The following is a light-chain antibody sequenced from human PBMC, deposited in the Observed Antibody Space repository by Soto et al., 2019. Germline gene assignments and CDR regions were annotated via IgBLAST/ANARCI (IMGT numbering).Light chain of an antibody. V-gene: IGKV3-20*01. CDR3: QQCASSRT. J-gene: IGKJ1*01. Sequence: EIVMTQSPATLSVSPGERATLSCRASQSVTNNYLAWFQQKPGQAPRLLMYGASSRATGIPDRFSGSGSGTDFTLTITRLEPEDFAVYYCQQCASSRTFGQGTKVDIK. CDR2: GAS. CDR1: QSVTNNY.